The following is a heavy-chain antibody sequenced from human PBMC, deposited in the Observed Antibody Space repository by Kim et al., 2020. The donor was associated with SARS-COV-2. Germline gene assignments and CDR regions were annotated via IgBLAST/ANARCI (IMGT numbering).Heavy chain of an antibody. CDR3: ASIVGTGSTAFDI. CDR2: IYYSGST. Sequence: SETLSLTCTVSGGSISSGGYYWSWIRQHPGKGLEWIGYIYYSGSTYYNPSLKSRVTISVDTSKNQFSLKLSSVTAADTAVYYCASIVGTGSTAFDIWGQGTMVTVSS. CDR1: GGSISSGGYY. D-gene: IGHD1-26*01. J-gene: IGHJ3*02. V-gene: IGHV4-31*03.